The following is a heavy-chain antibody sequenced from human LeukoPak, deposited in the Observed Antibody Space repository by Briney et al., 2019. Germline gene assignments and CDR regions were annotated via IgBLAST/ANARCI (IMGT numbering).Heavy chain of an antibody. CDR1: GFTFSTYA. D-gene: IGHD2/OR15-2a*01. V-gene: IGHV3-48*04. CDR3: TRRLSV. J-gene: IGHJ4*02. Sequence: GGSLRLSXAVSGFTFSTYAMNWMRQAPGKGPEWVSYITSDSSTIYYADSVKGRFTVSRDNAKNSLYLQMNSLRVEDTAVYYCTRRLSVWGQGTLVTVSS. CDR2: ITSDSSTI.